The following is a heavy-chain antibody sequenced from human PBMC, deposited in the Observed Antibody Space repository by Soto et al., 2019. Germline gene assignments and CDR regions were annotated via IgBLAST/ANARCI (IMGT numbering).Heavy chain of an antibody. D-gene: IGHD3-10*01. Sequence: SETLSLTCTVSGGSISSGGYYWSWIRQHPGKGLEWIGYIYYSGSTYYNPSLKSRVTISVDTSKNQFSLKRSSVTAADTAVYYCARWFLRGYMDVWGKGTTVTVS. CDR2: IYYSGST. V-gene: IGHV4-31*03. CDR1: GGSISSGGYY. CDR3: ARWFLRGYMDV. J-gene: IGHJ6*03.